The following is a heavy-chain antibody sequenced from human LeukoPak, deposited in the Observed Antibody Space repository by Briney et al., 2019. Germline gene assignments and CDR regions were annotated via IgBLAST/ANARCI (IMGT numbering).Heavy chain of an antibody. D-gene: IGHD4-11*01. Sequence: PGGSLRLSCEASEFTLKDYCMHLVRQGPGKGLVWVSRINSDGSSASYADSVKGRFTISRDNAKNMLYLQMNSLRAEDTAVYYCARGSPTPNSRYFDLWGRGTLVTVSS. CDR2: INSDGSSA. J-gene: IGHJ2*01. CDR3: ARGSPTPNSRYFDL. CDR1: EFTLKDYC. V-gene: IGHV3-74*01.